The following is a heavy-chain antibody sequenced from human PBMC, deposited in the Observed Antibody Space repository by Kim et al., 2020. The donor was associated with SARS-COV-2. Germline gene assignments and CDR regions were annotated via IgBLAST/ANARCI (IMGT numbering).Heavy chain of an antibody. J-gene: IGHJ4*02. CDR2: IYYSGST. V-gene: IGHV4-31*03. D-gene: IGHD4-17*01. CDR3: ARVNTVTTTEGFDY. Sequence: SETLSLTCTVSGGSISSGGYYWSWIRQHPGKGLEWIGYIYYSGSTYYNPSLKSRVTISVDTSKNQFSLKLSSVTAADTAVYYCARVNTVTTTEGFDYWGQGTLVTVSS. CDR1: GGSISSGGYY.